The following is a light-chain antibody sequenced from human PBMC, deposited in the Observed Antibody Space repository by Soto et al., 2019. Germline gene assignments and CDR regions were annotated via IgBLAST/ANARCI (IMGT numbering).Light chain of an antibody. CDR2: DAS. CDR1: QSISSW. CDR3: QQYNSYPT. V-gene: IGKV1-5*01. Sequence: DIQMTQSPSTLSASVGDRVTITCRASQSISSWLAWYHQKPGKDPKLLIYDASSLESGVPSRFSGSGSGTEFTLTISSLQPDDFATYYCQQYNSYPTFGQGTKVDIK. J-gene: IGKJ1*01.